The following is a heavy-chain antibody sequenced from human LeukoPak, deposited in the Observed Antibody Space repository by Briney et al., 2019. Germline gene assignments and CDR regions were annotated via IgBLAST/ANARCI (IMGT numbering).Heavy chain of an antibody. J-gene: IGHJ4*02. CDR1: GFTFSSYA. Sequence: GGSLRLSCAASGFTFSSYAMHWVRQAPGKGLEWVAVISYDGSNKYYADSVKGRFTISRDNSKNTLYLQMNSLRAEDTAVYYCARDGLSSSSPPYWGQGTLVTVSS. CDR3: ARDGLSSSSPPY. D-gene: IGHD6-6*01. V-gene: IGHV3-30-3*01. CDR2: ISYDGSNK.